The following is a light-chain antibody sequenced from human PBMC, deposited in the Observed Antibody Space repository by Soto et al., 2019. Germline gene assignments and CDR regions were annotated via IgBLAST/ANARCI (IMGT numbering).Light chain of an antibody. V-gene: IGLV3-21*02. CDR3: QVWESISDQQV. CDR2: DDS. J-gene: IGLJ7*01. Sequence: SYELTQPPSVSVAPGQTAKITCGGEIIGTKRVHWYQQKPGQAPVLVIFDDSDRPSGIPERFSGSNSGNTATLTIGRVEAGDEADYYCQVWESISDQQVFGGGTQLTVL. CDR1: IIGTKR.